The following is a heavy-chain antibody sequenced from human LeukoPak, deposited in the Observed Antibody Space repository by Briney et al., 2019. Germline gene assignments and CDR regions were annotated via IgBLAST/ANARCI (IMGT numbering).Heavy chain of an antibody. CDR1: GGSISSYY. CDR3: ARGYYYDSSGYYPFDY. J-gene: IGHJ4*02. D-gene: IGHD3-22*01. CDR2: IYTSGST. V-gene: IGHV4-4*07. Sequence: SETLSLTCTVSGGSISSYYWSWIRQPAGKGLEWIGRIYTSGSTNYNPSLKSRVTMSVDTSKNQFSLKLSSVTAADTAVYYCARGYYYDSSGYYPFDYWGQGTLVTVSS.